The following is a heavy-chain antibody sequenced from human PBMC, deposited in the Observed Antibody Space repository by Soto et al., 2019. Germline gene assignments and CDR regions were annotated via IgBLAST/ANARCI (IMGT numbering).Heavy chain of an antibody. CDR2: IIPNYGSP. D-gene: IGHD2-8*01. V-gene: IGHV1-69*06. Sequence: QVQLVQSGAEVKTLGSSVKASCPAPGAATGRMGMSWGRQAPGQGLEGMGGIIPNYGSPNSAQRFKGRVTVSADISTNTVYMTLSSLKSEDTAVIYCAGQPNDQEDYYNGMEVWGQGTPVTVSS. CDR3: AGQPNDQEDYYNGMEV. J-gene: IGHJ6*02. CDR1: GAATGRMG.